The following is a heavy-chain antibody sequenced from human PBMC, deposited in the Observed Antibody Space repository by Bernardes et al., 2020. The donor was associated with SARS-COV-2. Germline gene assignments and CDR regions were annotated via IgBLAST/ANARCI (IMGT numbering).Heavy chain of an antibody. CDR3: ATAGCSGGNCYYYYAMDV. Sequence: GGSLRLSCAASGFTFSNYGMHWVRQAPGKGLEWVAFIRDDGSNKYYVDSVKGRFTISRDNSKDTLYLQMNSLRPEDTAVYYCATAGCSGGNCYYYYAMDVWGRGTTGTVSS. CDR2: IRDDGSNK. J-gene: IGHJ6*02. D-gene: IGHD2-15*01. CDR1: GFTFSNYG. V-gene: IGHV3-30*02.